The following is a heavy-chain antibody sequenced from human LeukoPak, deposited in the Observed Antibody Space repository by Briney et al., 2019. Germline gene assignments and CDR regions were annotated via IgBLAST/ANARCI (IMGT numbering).Heavy chain of an antibody. CDR2: IYYSGST. J-gene: IGHJ4*02. V-gene: IGHV4-39*01. D-gene: IGHD3-22*01. CDR3: ARHVWDDSIYYFDY. CDR1: GGSISSSSYY. Sequence: PSETLSLTCTVSGGSISSSSYYWGWIRQPPGKGLEWIGSIYYSGSTYYNPSLKSRVTISVDTSKNQFSLKLSSVTAADTAVYYYARHVWDDSIYYFDYWGQGTLVTVSS.